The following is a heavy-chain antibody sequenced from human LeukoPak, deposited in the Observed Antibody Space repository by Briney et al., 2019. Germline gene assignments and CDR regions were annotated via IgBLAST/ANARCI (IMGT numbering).Heavy chain of an antibody. CDR2: ISSSSSTI. CDR3: AREGDGLYGMDV. CDR1: GFTFSSYS. J-gene: IGHJ6*02. Sequence: GGSLRLSCAASGFTFSSYSMNWVRQAPGKGLEWVSYISSSSSTIYYAGSVKGRFTISRDNAKNSLYLQMNSLRVEDTAVYYCAREGDGLYGMDVWGQGTTVTVSS. D-gene: IGHD5-24*01. V-gene: IGHV3-48*01.